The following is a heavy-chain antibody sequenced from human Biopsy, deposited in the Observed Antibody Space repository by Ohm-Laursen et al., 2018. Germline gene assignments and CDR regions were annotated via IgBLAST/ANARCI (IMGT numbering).Heavy chain of an antibody. CDR2: INPSGSTT. V-gene: IGHV1-46*01. CDR1: GYSFTSYY. CDR3: ARNTGWYGDLYYFDY. D-gene: IGHD6-19*01. Sequence: ASVKVSCKASGYSFTSYYMHWVRQAPGQGLEWMGMINPSGSTTSYPQIFQGRVAMTRDTSKSTVYMELSSLRSADTAVCFCARNTGWYGDLYYFDYWGQGTLVTVSS. J-gene: IGHJ4*02.